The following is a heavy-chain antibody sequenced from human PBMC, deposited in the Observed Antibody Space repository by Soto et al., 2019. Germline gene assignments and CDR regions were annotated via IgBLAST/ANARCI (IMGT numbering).Heavy chain of an antibody. D-gene: IGHD3-10*01. CDR1: GGSISSSSYY. V-gene: IGHV4-39*01. Sequence: QLQLQESGPGLVKPSETLSLTCTVSGGSISSSSYYWGWIRQPPGKGLEWIGSMYYSGSTYYNPSLKSRVTISVDTSKNQFSLKLSSVTAADTAVYYCARHRGPKVRGVISNWFDPWGQGTLVTVSS. CDR2: MYYSGST. J-gene: IGHJ5*02. CDR3: ARHRGPKVRGVISNWFDP.